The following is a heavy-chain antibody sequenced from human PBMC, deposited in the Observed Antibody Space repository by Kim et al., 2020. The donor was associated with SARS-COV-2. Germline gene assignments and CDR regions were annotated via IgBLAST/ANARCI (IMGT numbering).Heavy chain of an antibody. CDR1: GFTFSSYA. J-gene: IGHJ6*02. D-gene: IGHD2-15*01. CDR3: AKGDCSGGSCYSYYYYGMDV. Sequence: GGSLRLSCAASGFTFSSYAMSWVRQAPGKGLEWVSAISGSGGSTYYADSVKGRFTISRDNSKNTLYLQMNSLRAEDTAVYYCAKGDCSGGSCYSYYYYGMDVWGQGTTVTVSS. CDR2: ISGSGGST. V-gene: IGHV3-23*01.